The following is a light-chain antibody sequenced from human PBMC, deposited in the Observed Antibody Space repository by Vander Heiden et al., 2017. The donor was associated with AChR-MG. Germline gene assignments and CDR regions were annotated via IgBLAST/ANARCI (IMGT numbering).Light chain of an antibody. V-gene: IGLV2-14*01. CDR1: SSDVASHTY. J-gene: IGLJ1*01. CDR2: EVS. CDR3: SSYTSSAPNDV. Sequence: QSALTQPASVSGATGQSITISSTGTSSDVASHTYVSGYHQLPDQAPQLMIYEVSKRTSGVSNRFAGSKSGNMAYLTISGPQAEDEADYYCSSYTSSAPNDVFETGTKVTGL.